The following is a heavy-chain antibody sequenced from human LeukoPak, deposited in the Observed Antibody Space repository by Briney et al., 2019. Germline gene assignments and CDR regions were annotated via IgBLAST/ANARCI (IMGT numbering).Heavy chain of an antibody. CDR3: AKEYGSGSYYYGMDV. Sequence: PGGSLRLSCAASGFTFSIYAIHWVRQAPGKGLEWVAVVSYDGSTKYYADSVKGRFTISRDNSKNTLYLRMNSLRAEDTAVYYCAKEYGSGSYYYGMDVWGQGTTVTVSS. CDR1: GFTFSIYA. CDR2: VSYDGSTK. D-gene: IGHD3-10*01. V-gene: IGHV3-30*18. J-gene: IGHJ6*02.